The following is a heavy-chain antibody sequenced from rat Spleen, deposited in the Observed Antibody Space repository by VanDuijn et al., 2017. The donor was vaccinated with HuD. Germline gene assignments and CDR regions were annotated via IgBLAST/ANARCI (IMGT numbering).Heavy chain of an antibody. D-gene: IGHD1-6*01. Sequence: EVQLKEAGPGLVQPSQTLSLTCTVSGFSLTGYSVHWVRQPPGKGLEWLGVMWSDGNTAYNSALKSRLSIGRDTAKSQVFLKMNSLQTEDTAIYYCTREELYYGLLIRFAYWGHGTLVIVSS. CDR1: GFSLTGYS. CDR3: TREELYYGLLIRFAY. V-gene: IGHV2S63*01. J-gene: IGHJ3*01. CDR2: MWSDGNT.